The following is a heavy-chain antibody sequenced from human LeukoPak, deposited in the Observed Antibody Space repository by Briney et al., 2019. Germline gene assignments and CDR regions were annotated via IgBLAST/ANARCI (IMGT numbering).Heavy chain of an antibody. CDR2: ISSSSGYI. V-gene: IGHV3-21*01. CDR3: ARDTDGFESGYDYYYYHGMDV. D-gene: IGHD3-3*01. J-gene: IGHJ6*02. Sequence: GGSLRLSCAASGITISTYSMNWVRQAPGKGLEWVSSISSSSGYIYYEDSVKGRFTISRDNAKNSLYLQMNSLRAEDTAVYYCARDTDGFESGYDYYYYHGMDVWGQGTTVTVSS. CDR1: GITISTYS.